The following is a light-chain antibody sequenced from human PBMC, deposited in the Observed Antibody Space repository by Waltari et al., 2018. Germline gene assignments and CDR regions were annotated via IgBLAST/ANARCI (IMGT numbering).Light chain of an antibody. CDR3: AVWDDSLGGREV. CDR2: KNT. V-gene: IGLV1-47*01. J-gene: IGLJ2*01. CDR1: SPNFGRTS. Sequence: QSVLTQPSSASGTPGQRVTTSCSGSSPNFGRTSVYWYQQFPGMAPKLVIYKNTQRPSGVPDRFSGSKSGTSASLAISGLRSEDEADYYCAVWDDSLGGREVFGGGTKLTVL.